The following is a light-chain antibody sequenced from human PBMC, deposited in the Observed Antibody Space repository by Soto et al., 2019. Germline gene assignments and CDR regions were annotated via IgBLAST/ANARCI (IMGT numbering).Light chain of an antibody. J-gene: IGKJ1*01. CDR2: GAS. CDR1: QSISSSY. Sequence: EIVLTQPPGTLSLSPGERATLSCRASQSISSSYLAWYQQKPGQAPRLLIYGASSRATGIPDRFSGSGSGTDFALTISRLEPEDLAVYYCQQFATSPRTFGQGTKVEIK. V-gene: IGKV3-20*01. CDR3: QQFATSPRT.